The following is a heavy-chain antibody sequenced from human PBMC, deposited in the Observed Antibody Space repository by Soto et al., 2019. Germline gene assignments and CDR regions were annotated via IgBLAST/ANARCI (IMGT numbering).Heavy chain of an antibody. D-gene: IGHD1-26*01. CDR1: GLTFSSSA. CDR3: AKDLSPSPGRLDY. V-gene: IGHV3-23*01. J-gene: IGHJ4*02. CDR2: ITGSGGST. Sequence: EVQLLESGGGLVQPGKSLRLSCAASGLTFSSSAMSWVRQAPGKGLEWVSAITGSGGSTYYADSVKGRFTVSRDISRNTVYLQLNNLRAEDRALYYFAKDLSPSPGRLDYWGQGTLVSVSS.